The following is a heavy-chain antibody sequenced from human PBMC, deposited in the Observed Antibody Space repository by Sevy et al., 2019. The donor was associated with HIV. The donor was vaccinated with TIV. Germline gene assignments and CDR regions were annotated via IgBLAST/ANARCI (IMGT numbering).Heavy chain of an antibody. D-gene: IGHD1-1*01. CDR2: VYYTGST. Sequence: SETLSLICSVSGVSISSYSYYWGWVRQPPEEGLEWIGRVYYTGSTYYNPSLKTRVSISVDTSKNLFSVRLDSLTAADTAVYYCARHAVFSQLDAFDIWGQGTMVTVSS. J-gene: IGHJ3*02. CDR3: ARHAVFSQLDAFDI. CDR1: GVSISSYSYY. V-gene: IGHV4-39*01.